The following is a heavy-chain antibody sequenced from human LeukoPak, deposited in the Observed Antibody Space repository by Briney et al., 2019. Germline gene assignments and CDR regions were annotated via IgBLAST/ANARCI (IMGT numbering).Heavy chain of an antibody. CDR1: GFTFSSYA. J-gene: IGHJ4*02. V-gene: IGHV3-30*04. D-gene: IGHD2-15*01. Sequence: GGSLRLSCAASGFTFSSYAMHWVRQAPGKGLEWVAVISYDGSNKYYADSVKGRFTISRDNSKNTLYLQMNSLRAEDTAVYYCATRIPSAYWGQGTLVTVSP. CDR3: ATRIPSAY. CDR2: ISYDGSNK.